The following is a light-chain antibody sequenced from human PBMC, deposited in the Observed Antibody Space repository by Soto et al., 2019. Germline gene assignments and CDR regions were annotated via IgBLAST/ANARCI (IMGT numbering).Light chain of an antibody. CDR3: SSYTSSSTPLV. CDR1: SSDVGGYNY. CDR2: DVS. J-gene: IGLJ1*01. V-gene: IGLV2-14*01. Sequence: QSALTQPSSVSGSPGQSITISCTGTSSDVGGYNYVSWYQQHPGEAPKLMIYDVSNRPSGVSNRFSGSKSGNTASLTISGLQAEDEADYYCSSYTSSSTPLVFGTGTQLTVL.